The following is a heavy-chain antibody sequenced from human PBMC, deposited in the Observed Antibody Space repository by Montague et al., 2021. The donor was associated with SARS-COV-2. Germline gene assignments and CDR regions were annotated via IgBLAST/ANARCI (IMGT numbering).Heavy chain of an antibody. CDR2: IYHSGST. Sequence: SETLSLTCVVSGDSIISTNWWSWVRQPPGKGLEWIGRIYHSGSTNYNPSLRSRVTMSEDKSKNQFSLILKSATAADTAVYYCARDSPHGITSVGPGFWGQGTLVIVSS. CDR3: ARDSPHGITSVGPGF. D-gene: IGHD4-23*01. CDR1: GDSIISTNW. V-gene: IGHV4-4*02. J-gene: IGHJ4*02.